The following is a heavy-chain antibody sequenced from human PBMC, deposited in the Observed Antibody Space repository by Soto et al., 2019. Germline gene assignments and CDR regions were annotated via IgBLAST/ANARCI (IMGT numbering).Heavy chain of an antibody. CDR3: SREDHRFCSSASCYGGDL. D-gene: IGHD2-2*01. V-gene: IGHV3-49*03. J-gene: IGHJ5*02. CDR1: GFPFGHYA. Sequence: QPGGSLRLSCTTSGFPFGHYAISWFRQAPGKGLDWVGFIRSQAYGATPDYAASVNGRFTISRDDSGGIAYLQMNSLRTEDTAVYYCSREDHRFCSSASCYGGDLWGQGTLVTVSS. CDR2: IRSQAYGATP.